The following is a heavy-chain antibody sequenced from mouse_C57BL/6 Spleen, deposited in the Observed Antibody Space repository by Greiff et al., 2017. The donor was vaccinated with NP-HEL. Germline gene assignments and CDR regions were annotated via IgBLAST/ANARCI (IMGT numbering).Heavy chain of an antibody. D-gene: IGHD2-2*01. CDR1: GFTFSDYG. J-gene: IGHJ3*01. Sequence: EVQLVESGGGLVKPGGSLKLSCAASGFTFSDYGMHWVRQAPEKGLEWVAYISSGSSTIYYADTVKGRFTISRDNAKNTLFLQMTSLRSEDTAMYYCASGYDWFAYWGQGTLVTVSA. V-gene: IGHV5-17*01. CDR3: ASGYDWFAY. CDR2: ISSGSSTI.